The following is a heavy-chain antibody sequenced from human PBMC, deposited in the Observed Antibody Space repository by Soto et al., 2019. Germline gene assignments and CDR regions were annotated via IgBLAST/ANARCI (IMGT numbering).Heavy chain of an antibody. V-gene: IGHV3-23*01. CDR1: GFTFSSYA. Sequence: GGPLRLSCAASGFTFSSYAMSWVRQAPGKGLEWVSAISGSGGSTYYADSVKGRFTISRDNSKNTLYLQMNSLRAEDTAVYYCAKDWYSEAAGYYYGMDVWGQGTTFTVPS. J-gene: IGHJ6*02. CDR3: AKDWYSEAAGYYYGMDV. CDR2: ISGSGGST. D-gene: IGHD1-26*01.